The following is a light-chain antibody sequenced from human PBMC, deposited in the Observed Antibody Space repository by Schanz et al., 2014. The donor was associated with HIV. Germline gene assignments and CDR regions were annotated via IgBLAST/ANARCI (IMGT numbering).Light chain of an antibody. CDR3: QQLNSFPYT. V-gene: IGKV1-5*03. CDR2: KAS. Sequence: DIQMTQSPSTLSASVGDRVTITCRASQSISSWLAWYQQKPGKAPKLLIYKASSLESGVPSRFSGSGSGTEFTLTINGLQPDDFATYYCQQLNSFPYTFGQGTMLEI. J-gene: IGKJ2*01. CDR1: QSISSW.